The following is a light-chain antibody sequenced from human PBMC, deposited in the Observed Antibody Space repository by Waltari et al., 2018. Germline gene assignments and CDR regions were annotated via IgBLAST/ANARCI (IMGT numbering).Light chain of an antibody. Sequence: IQMTQSPSSLSASVGARVTITCRASQSISSYLNWYQQKPGKAPKLLIYAASSLQSGVPSRFSGSGSGTDFTLTISSLQPEDFATYYCQQSYSTPRLTFGGGTKVEIK. CDR2: AAS. J-gene: IGKJ4*01. CDR3: QQSYSTPRLT. V-gene: IGKV1-39*01. CDR1: QSISSY.